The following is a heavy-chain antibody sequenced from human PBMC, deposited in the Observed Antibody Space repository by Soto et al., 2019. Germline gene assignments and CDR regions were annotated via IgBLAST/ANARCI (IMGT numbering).Heavy chain of an antibody. D-gene: IGHD6-19*01. CDR1: GAALNSGNYY. CDR3: ARESPSSQWLPTRYFDY. V-gene: IGHV3-11*04. CDR2: ISGSSETI. Sequence: KPSETLSLTCSVSGAALNSGNYYWSWIRQAPGKGLEWVSYISGSSETIYYADSVKGRFTISRDNAKNSLYLQMNSLRDDDTAVYYCARESPSSQWLPTRYFDYWGPGTLVTVSS. J-gene: IGHJ4*02.